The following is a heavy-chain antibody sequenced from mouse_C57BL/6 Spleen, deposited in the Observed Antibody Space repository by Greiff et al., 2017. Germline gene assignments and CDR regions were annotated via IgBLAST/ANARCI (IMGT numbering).Heavy chain of an antibody. V-gene: IGHV5-16*01. CDR3: ARAHYYGSSYAFAC. CDR1: GFTFSDYY. D-gene: IGHD1-1*01. Sequence: EVKLVEPEGGLVQPGSSMKLSCTASGFTFSDYYMAWVRQVPEKGLEWVANINYDGSSTYYLDSLKSRFIISRDNAKNILYLQMSSLKSEETATYYCARAHYYGSSYAFACWGHGTLVTVSA. J-gene: IGHJ3*01. CDR2: INYDGSST.